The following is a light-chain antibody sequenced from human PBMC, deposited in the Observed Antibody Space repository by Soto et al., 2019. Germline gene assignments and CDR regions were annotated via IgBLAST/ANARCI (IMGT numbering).Light chain of an antibody. CDR1: QSISNNY. V-gene: IGKV3-20*01. CDR3: QQYGSSGT. CDR2: GAS. J-gene: IGKJ1*01. Sequence: ILFTQSPGTLSLSPGERATLSCRASQSISNNYLAWYQQKPGKAPRLLIYGASNTATGIPDRLSGSGSGTDFTLTIRRLEPEDFAVYYCQQYGSSGTFGQGTKVDIK.